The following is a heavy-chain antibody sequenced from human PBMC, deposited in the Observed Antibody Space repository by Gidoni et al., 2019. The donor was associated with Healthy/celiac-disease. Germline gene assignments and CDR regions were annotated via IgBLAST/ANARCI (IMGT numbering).Heavy chain of an antibody. CDR1: GGSFSGYY. Sequence: QVQLQQWGAGLLKPSETLSLTCAVYGGSFSGYYWSWIRQPPGKGLEWVGESNHSGSTNYNPPLKSRVTISVDTSKNQFSLKLSSVTAADTAVYYCARGAIFGVVTQPFDYWGQGTLVTVSS. J-gene: IGHJ4*02. CDR3: ARGAIFGVVTQPFDY. D-gene: IGHD3-3*01. CDR2: SNHSGST. V-gene: IGHV4-34*01.